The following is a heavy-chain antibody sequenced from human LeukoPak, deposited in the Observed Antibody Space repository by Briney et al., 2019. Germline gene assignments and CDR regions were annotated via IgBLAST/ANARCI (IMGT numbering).Heavy chain of an antibody. D-gene: IGHD2-15*01. CDR1: GGSISSYY. CDR3: ARHFVGRCCSGGSCYATYYYGMDV. Sequence: TETLSLTCTVSGGSISSYYWSWIRQPPGKGLEWIGYIYYSGSTNYNPSLKSRVTISVDTSKNQFSLKLSSVTAADTAVYYCARHFVGRCCSGGSCYATYYYGMDVWGQGTTVTVSS. J-gene: IGHJ6*02. CDR2: IYYSGST. V-gene: IGHV4-59*08.